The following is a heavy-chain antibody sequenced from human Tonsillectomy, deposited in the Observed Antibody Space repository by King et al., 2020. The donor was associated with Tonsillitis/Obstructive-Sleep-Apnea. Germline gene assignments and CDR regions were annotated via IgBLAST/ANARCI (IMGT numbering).Heavy chain of an antibody. Sequence: VQLVESGGGVVQPGRSLRLSCAASGFTFSTYAMDWVRQAPGKGLEWVAVISFDGSNKYYADSVKGRFTISRDNSKNTLYLQMNSLRAEDTAVYYCAREEDDSSCYDPHEFVTSGQGAL. D-gene: IGHD3-22*01. CDR2: ISFDGSNK. CDR3: AREEDDSSCYDPHEFVT. V-gene: IGHV3-30*04. J-gene: IGHJ5*02. CDR1: GFTFSTYA.